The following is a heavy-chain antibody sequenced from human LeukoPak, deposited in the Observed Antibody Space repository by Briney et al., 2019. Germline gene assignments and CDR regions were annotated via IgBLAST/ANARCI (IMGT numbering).Heavy chain of an antibody. V-gene: IGHV1-46*01. CDR1: GYTFTSYY. Sequence: ASVKVSCKASGYTFTSYYMHWVRQAPGQGLEWMGIINPSGGSTSYAQKFQGRVTMTRDTSISTAYMELSGLTSEDTAVYYCARAGYLGELFPCHYWGQGTLVTVSS. J-gene: IGHJ4*02. D-gene: IGHD3-10*01. CDR3: ARAGYLGELFPCHY. CDR2: INPSGGST.